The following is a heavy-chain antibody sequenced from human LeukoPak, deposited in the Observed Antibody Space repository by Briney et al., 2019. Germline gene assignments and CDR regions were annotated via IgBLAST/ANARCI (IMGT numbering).Heavy chain of an antibody. V-gene: IGHV1-3*01. CDR1: GYTFAKYA. Sequence: ASVTVSCTASGYTFAKYAIHWVRQAPGQRLEWMGWINAGNGDTRYSQKFQGGVTLTRDTSASTAYMELRSLRSDDTAVYYCARDDGGSSLSLYWGQGTLVTVSS. D-gene: IGHD6-13*01. CDR2: INAGNGDT. J-gene: IGHJ4*02. CDR3: ARDDGGSSLSLY.